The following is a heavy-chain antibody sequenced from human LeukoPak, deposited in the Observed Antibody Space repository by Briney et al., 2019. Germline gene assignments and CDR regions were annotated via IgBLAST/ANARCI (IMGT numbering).Heavy chain of an antibody. V-gene: IGHV1-46*01. CDR2: ISPSGGST. J-gene: IGHJ4*02. Sequence: ASVKVSCKASGYTFTSYYKHWVRQAPGQGLEWMGIISPSGGSTSYAQKFQGRVTMTRDTSTSTVYMELSSLRSEDTAVYYCARGTTYYYDSSGYYLGTPVGYWGQGTLVTASS. CDR3: ARGTTYYYDSSGYYLGTPVGY. D-gene: IGHD3-22*01. CDR1: GYTFTSYY.